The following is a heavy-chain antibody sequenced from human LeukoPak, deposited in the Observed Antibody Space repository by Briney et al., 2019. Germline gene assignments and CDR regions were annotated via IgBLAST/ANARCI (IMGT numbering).Heavy chain of an antibody. V-gene: IGHV1-2*06. Sequence: ASVKVSCKASGYTFTGYHMHWVRQAPGQGLEGMGRINPNSGDTNYAQKFQGRVTMTRDTSISTAYMELNRLRADDTAVYYCARDYCSSTSCLFDYWGQGTLVTVSS. J-gene: IGHJ4*02. CDR2: INPNSGDT. CDR1: GYTFTGYH. D-gene: IGHD2-2*01. CDR3: ARDYCSSTSCLFDY.